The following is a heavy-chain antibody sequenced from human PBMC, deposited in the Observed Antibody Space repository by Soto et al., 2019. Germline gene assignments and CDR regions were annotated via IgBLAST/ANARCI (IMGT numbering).Heavy chain of an antibody. D-gene: IGHD3-10*02. CDR3: ARALFGELSSYYYYGMDV. J-gene: IGHJ6*02. Sequence: LRLSCAASGFTFSSYAMHWVRQAPGKGLEWVAVISYDGSNKYYADSVKGRFTISRDNSKNTLYLQMNSLRAEDTAVYYCARALFGELSSYYYYGMDVWGQGTTVTVSS. CDR2: ISYDGSNK. CDR1: GFTFSSYA. V-gene: IGHV3-30-3*01.